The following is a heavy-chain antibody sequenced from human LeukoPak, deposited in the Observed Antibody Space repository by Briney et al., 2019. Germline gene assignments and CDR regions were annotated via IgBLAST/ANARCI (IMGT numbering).Heavy chain of an antibody. V-gene: IGHV3-64D*09. J-gene: IGHJ4*02. Sequence: PGGSLRLSCSASGFTFSAYALHWVRQAPGKGLEYVSAIGTNAVSTYYADSVEGRFTISRDNSKNTVYLQMSSLRAEDTAIYYCVKGQEVVYTPTFDCWGQGTLVTVSS. CDR3: VKGQEVVYTPTFDC. D-gene: IGHD2-8*02. CDR2: IGTNAVST. CDR1: GFTFSAYA.